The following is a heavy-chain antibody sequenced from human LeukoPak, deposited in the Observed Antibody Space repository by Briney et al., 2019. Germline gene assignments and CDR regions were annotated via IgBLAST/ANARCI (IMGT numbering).Heavy chain of an antibody. Sequence: GGSLRLSCAASGFTFSSYWMHWVRQAPGKGLVWVSRINSDGSTTNYADSVKGRFTISRDNAKNTLYLQMNSLRAEDTAVYYCARRGASTGAFDIWGQGTMVTVSS. CDR1: GFTFSSYW. J-gene: IGHJ3*02. D-gene: IGHD1-26*01. CDR3: ARRGASTGAFDI. CDR2: INSDGSTT. V-gene: IGHV3-74*01.